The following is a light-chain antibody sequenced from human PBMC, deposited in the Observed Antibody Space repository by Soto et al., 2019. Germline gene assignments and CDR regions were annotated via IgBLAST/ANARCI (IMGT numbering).Light chain of an antibody. CDR3: YSFRGISTSLFV. J-gene: IGLJ1*01. CDR2: EVT. CDR1: SRDIGTSNL. V-gene: IGLV2-23*02. Sequence: QSVLTQPASVSGSPGQSITISCAGSSRDIGTSNLVSWYQQYPGKAPTHIIYEVTKRPSGISYRFSGSKSGNTASLTISGLPPEDEATYYCYSFRGISTSLFVFGTGTKVTVL.